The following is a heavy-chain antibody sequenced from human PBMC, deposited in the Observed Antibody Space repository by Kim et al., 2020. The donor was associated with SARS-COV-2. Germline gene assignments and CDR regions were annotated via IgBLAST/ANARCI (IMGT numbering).Heavy chain of an antibody. J-gene: IGHJ4*02. D-gene: IGHD3-9*01. V-gene: IGHV3-23*01. Sequence: ADSVKGRFTISRDNSKCTLYLQMNSLRAEDTAVYYCAKFRLYDIPNYFDYWGQGTLVTVSS. CDR3: AKFRLYDIPNYFDY.